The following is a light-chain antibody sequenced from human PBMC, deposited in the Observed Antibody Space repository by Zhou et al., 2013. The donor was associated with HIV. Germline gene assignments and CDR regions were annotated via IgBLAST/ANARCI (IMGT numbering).Light chain of an antibody. CDR2: AAS. CDR1: QDISNS. J-gene: IGKJ1*01. CDR3: QKYDRAPKT. V-gene: IGKV1-27*01. Sequence: IQMTQSPSSLSASVGDRVTITCRASQDISNSLAWYQQQAGKVPKLLIYAASTLQSGVPSRFSGSGSGTHFTLTISSLQPEDFATYYCQKYDRAPKTFGQGTKVDIK.